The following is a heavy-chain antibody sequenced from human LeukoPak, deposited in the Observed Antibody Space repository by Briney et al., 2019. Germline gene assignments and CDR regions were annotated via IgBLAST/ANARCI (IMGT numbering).Heavy chain of an antibody. CDR1: GYTFTAYY. V-gene: IGHV1-2*02. CDR3: ARDREYCSSSSCYASYRFDY. J-gene: IGHJ4*02. CDR2: IHPKSGGT. Sequence: ASVKVSCKASGYTFTAYYMHWVRQAPGQGLEWMGWIHPKSGGTNYAQKFQGRVTMTRDTSISTAYMEVSSLRSDATAVYFCARDREYCSSSSCYASYRFDYWGQGTLVTVPS. D-gene: IGHD2-2*01.